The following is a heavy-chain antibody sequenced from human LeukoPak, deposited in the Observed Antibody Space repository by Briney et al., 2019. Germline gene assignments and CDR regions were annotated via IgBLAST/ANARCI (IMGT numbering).Heavy chain of an antibody. Sequence: GGSLRLSCAASGFTFSSYSMNWVRQAPGKGLEWVSSISSSSSYIYYADSVKGRFTISRDNARNSLYLQMNSLRAEDTAVYYCARAGAYYYDSSGYYPYYFDYWGQGTLVTVSS. V-gene: IGHV3-21*01. CDR1: GFTFSSYS. CDR3: ARAGAYYYDSSGYYPYYFDY. D-gene: IGHD3-22*01. CDR2: ISSSSSYI. J-gene: IGHJ4*02.